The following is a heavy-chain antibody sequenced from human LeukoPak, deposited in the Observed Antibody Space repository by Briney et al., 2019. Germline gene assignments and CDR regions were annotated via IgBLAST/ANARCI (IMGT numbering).Heavy chain of an antibody. V-gene: IGHV1-46*01. Sequence: ASVKVSCKASGYTFTSYYMHWVRQAPGQGLEWMGIINPSGGSTSYAQKFQGRVTVTRDTSTSTVYMELSSLRSEDTAVCYCARASLVVPALLTYFDYWGQGTLVTVSS. CDR1: GYTFTSYY. D-gene: IGHD2-2*01. CDR3: ARASLVVPALLTYFDY. CDR2: INPSGGST. J-gene: IGHJ4*02.